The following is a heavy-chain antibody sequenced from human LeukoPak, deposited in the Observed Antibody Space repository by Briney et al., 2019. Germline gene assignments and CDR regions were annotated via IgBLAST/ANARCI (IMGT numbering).Heavy chain of an antibody. D-gene: IGHD2-2*01. CDR3: AREYYCSSTSDCAFDI. J-gene: IGHJ3*02. Sequence: GGSLRLSCAASGFTFSSYSMNWVRQAPGKGLEWVSSISSSSSYIYYADSVKGRFTISRDSAKNSLYLQMNSLRAEDTAVYYCAREYYCSSTSDCAFDIWGQGTMVTVSS. V-gene: IGHV3-21*01. CDR2: ISSSSSYI. CDR1: GFTFSSYS.